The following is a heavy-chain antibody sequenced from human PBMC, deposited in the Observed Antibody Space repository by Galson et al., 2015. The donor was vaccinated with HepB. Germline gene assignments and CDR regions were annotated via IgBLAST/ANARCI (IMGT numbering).Heavy chain of an antibody. CDR3: AKSDYYGDSFFDY. D-gene: IGHD4-17*01. CDR2: ISGSGGST. Sequence: SLRLSCEASGFTFSSYAMSWVRQAPGKGLEWVSAISGSGGSTYYADSVKGRFTISRDNSKNTLYLQMNSLRAEDTAVYYCAKSDYYGDSFFDYWVQGTLVTVSS. J-gene: IGHJ4*02. CDR1: GFTFSSYA. V-gene: IGHV3-23*01.